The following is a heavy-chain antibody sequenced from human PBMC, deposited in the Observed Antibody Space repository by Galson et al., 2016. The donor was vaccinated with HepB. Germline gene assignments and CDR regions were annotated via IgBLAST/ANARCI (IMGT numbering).Heavy chain of an antibody. D-gene: IGHD1-1*01. CDR1: GFSLSAYY. V-gene: IGHV3-11*05. Sequence: LRLPCAASGFSLSAYYMTWIRRTPGKGLEWVSYISYSGSDMNYIDSVKGRFTISRDNAKNSLYLQMNSLRAEDTGIYYCARDPDTTGPLDIWGQGTVVIVSS. J-gene: IGHJ3*02. CDR2: ISYSGSDM. CDR3: ARDPDTTGPLDI.